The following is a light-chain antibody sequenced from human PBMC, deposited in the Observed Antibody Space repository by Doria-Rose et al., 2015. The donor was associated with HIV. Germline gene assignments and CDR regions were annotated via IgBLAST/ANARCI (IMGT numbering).Light chain of an antibody. Sequence: AIRMTQSPSSLSASTGDRVTITCRASQDLSNYLAWYQQKPGKAPKLLIYAASTLQSGVPSRFSGSGSGTDFTLTISYLQSEDFATYYCQQYYSYPPTFGQGTKVEVK. V-gene: IGKV1-8*01. CDR1: QDLSNY. CDR2: AAS. J-gene: IGKJ1*01. CDR3: QQYYSYPPT.